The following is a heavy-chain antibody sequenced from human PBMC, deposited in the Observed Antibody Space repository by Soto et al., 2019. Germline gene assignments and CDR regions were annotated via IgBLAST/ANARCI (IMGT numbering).Heavy chain of an antibody. CDR1: GFTFTSSA. CDR3: ASRYSGYDSYYYGMDV. V-gene: IGHV1-58*01. D-gene: IGHD5-12*01. J-gene: IGHJ6*02. CDR2: IVVGSGNT. Sequence: ASVKVSCKASGFTFTSSAVQWVRQARGQRLEWIGWIVVGSGNTNYAQKFQERVTITGDMSTSTAYMELSSLRSEDTAVYYCASRYSGYDSYYYGMDVWGQGTTVTVSS.